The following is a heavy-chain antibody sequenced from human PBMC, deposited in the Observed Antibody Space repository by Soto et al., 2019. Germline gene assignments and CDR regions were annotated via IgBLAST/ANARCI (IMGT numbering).Heavy chain of an antibody. J-gene: IGHJ4*02. V-gene: IGHV1-8*01. CDR2: MNPHSGNT. D-gene: IGHD6-6*01. Sequence: QVQLVQSGAEVKKPGASVKVSCKASGYTFTSYDINWVRQATGQGLEWMGWMNPHSGNTGYAQKFQGGVSMTRNTSLSTAYMELSSLRSADTAVYYCAFFGSSSLGFDYWGQVTLVTVSS. CDR1: GYTFTSYD. CDR3: AFFGSSSLGFDY.